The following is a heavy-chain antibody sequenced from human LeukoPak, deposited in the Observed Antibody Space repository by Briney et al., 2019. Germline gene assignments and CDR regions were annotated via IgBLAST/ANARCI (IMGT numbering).Heavy chain of an antibody. CDR2: ISSSGDTV. Sequence: GGSLRLSCAASGFSFSSYEMNWVRQAPGKGLEWVSFISSSGDTVNYVDSVKGRFTISRDNSKNSLYLQMNSLRTEDTALYYCAKGRDGYMDYWGQGTLVTVSS. J-gene: IGHJ4*02. D-gene: IGHD5-24*01. CDR1: GFSFSSYE. V-gene: IGHV3-48*03. CDR3: AKGRDGYMDY.